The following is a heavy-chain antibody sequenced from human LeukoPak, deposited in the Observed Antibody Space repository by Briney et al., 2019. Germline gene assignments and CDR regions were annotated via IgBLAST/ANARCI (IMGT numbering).Heavy chain of an antibody. CDR2: IIPIFGTA. CDR3: ARRVDMDTATIPFFY. J-gene: IGHJ4*02. D-gene: IGHD5-18*01. CDR1: GGTFSSYA. V-gene: IGHV1-69*13. Sequence: ASVKVSCKASGGTFSSYAISWVRQAPGQGLEWMGGIIPIFGTANYAQKFQGRVTITADESTSTAYMELSSLRSEDTAVYYCARRVDMDTATIPFFYWGQGTLVTVSS.